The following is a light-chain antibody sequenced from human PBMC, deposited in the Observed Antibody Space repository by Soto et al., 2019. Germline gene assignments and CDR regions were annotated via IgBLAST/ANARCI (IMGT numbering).Light chain of an antibody. CDR3: QQYSTSPLT. J-gene: IGKJ4*01. CDR2: GAS. V-gene: IGKV3-20*01. Sequence: EIVLTQSPATLSLSPGERATLSCRTSQSVRSSHLAWYQQKSGQAPRLLIYGASSRATGIPDRFSGSGSGTDFTLTISRLEPEDFAVYHCQQYSTSPLTFGGGTKVDIK. CDR1: QSVRSSH.